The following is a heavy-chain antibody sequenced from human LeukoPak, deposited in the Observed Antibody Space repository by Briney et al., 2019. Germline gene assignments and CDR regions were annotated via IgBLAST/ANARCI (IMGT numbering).Heavy chain of an antibody. Sequence: GGSLRLSCAASGFTFSNYGMNWVRQATGKGLEWVSRISGTGGTTFYAHSVKGRFNIYRDNSKNTLYLQMNSLRAEDTAVYYCAKRLAMTGTYHFDYWGQGTLVTVSS. D-gene: IGHD6-19*01. CDR3: AKRLAMTGTYHFDY. J-gene: IGHJ4*02. V-gene: IGHV3-23*01. CDR2: ISGTGGTT. CDR1: GFTFSNYG.